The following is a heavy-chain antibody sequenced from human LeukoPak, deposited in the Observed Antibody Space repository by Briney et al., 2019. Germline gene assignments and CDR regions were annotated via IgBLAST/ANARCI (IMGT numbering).Heavy chain of an antibody. Sequence: GASVKVSCKASGYTFTGYYMHWVRQAPGQGLEWMGRINPNSGGTNYAQKFQGRVTMTRDTSINTAYMELSRLRSDDTAVYHCARASRDFWSGYYQGGDWFDPWGQGTLVTVSS. CDR2: INPNSGGT. CDR3: ARASRDFWSGYYQGGDWFDP. V-gene: IGHV1-2*06. J-gene: IGHJ5*02. CDR1: GYTFTGYY. D-gene: IGHD3-3*01.